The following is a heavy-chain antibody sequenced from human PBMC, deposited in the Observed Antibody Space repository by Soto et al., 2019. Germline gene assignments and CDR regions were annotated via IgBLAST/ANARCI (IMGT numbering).Heavy chain of an antibody. D-gene: IGHD3-3*01. V-gene: IGHV4-34*01. CDR2: INHSGST. CDR3: ARGEHVLRFLEWLSPDYYYGMDV. J-gene: IGHJ6*02. Sequence: SETLSLTCAVYGGSFSGYYWSWIRQPPGKGLEWIGEINHSGSTNYNPSLKSRVTISVDTSKNQFSLKLSSVTAADTAVYYCARGEHVLRFLEWLSPDYYYGMDVWGQGTTVTVSS. CDR1: GGSFSGYY.